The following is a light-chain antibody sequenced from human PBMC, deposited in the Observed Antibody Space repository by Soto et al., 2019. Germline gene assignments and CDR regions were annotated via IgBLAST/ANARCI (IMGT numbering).Light chain of an antibody. CDR1: SSDVGGYNY. V-gene: IGLV2-8*01. J-gene: IGLJ2*01. CDR2: EVN. CDR3: SSYAGDKFAV. Sequence: QSALTQPPSAPGSPGQSVTISCTGTSSDVGGYNYVSWHRQRPGKAPTLMIYEVNKRPSGVPDRFSGSKSGYTASLTVSGLQAEDEADYYCSSYAGDKFAVFGGGTKVTVL.